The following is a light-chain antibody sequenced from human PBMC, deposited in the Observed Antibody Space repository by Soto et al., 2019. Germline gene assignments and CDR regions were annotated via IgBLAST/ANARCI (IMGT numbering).Light chain of an antibody. V-gene: IGLV2-14*03. Sequence: QSALTQPASLSGSPGQSITISCTGTSSDIGSYNYVSWYQQHPGKAPKLMIFDVSYRPSGISDRFSGSKSGNTASLTISGLQPEDEADYYCSSYGASSTLFGGGTKHRP. J-gene: IGLJ3*02. CDR2: DVS. CDR1: SSDIGSYNY. CDR3: SSYGASSTL.